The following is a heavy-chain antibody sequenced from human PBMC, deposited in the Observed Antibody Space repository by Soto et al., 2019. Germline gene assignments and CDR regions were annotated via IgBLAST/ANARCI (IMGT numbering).Heavy chain of an antibody. J-gene: IGHJ4*02. CDR3: ARDLPPPDY. V-gene: IGHV1-18*01. CDR1: GYTFTSYG. CDR2: IRPYNGNT. Sequence: QVQLVQSGAEVKKPGASVKVSCKASGYTFTSYGISWVRQAPGQGLEWMGWIRPYNGNTNYAQKLQGRVTMTTDTPTSTAYREWMSLRADDTAGDDGARDLPPPDYWGQGTLVTVSS.